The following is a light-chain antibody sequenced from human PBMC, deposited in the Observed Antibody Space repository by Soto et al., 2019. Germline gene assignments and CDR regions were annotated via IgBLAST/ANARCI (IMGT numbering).Light chain of an antibody. Sequence: SVLTQPPSASGSPGQSVTISCTGTSSDVGGYNYVSWYQQHPGKAPKLMIYEVSKRPSGVPDRFSGSKSGNTAPLTVSGLQAEDEADYYCSSRTVFGTGTKVTVL. V-gene: IGLV2-8*01. CDR3: SSRTV. CDR2: EVS. CDR1: SSDVGGYNY. J-gene: IGLJ1*01.